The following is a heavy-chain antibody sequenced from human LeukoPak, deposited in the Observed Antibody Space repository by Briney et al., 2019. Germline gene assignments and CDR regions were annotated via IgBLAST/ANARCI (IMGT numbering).Heavy chain of an antibody. J-gene: IGHJ4*02. CDR1: GFTFSSYS. CDR3: AKQKWATVTTLRNVHRYYFDY. Sequence: GGSLRLSCAASGFTFSSYSMNWVRQAPGKGLEWVSSISSSSSYIYYADSVKGRFTISRDNSKNTLYLQMNSLRAEDTAVYYCAKQKWATVTTLRNVHRYYFDYWGQGTLVTVSS. D-gene: IGHD4-17*01. CDR2: ISSSSSYI. V-gene: IGHV3-21*04.